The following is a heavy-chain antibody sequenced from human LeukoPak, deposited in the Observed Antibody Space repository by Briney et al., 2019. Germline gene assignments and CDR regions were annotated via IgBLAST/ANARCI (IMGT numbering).Heavy chain of an antibody. J-gene: IGHJ4*02. V-gene: IGHV4-39*01. Sequence: SEPVPLTCTVSGGSISSGNFYWVWIRQSPVKGLEWIGSIYYGRSTYYNPSLESRVTLSIETSKNQFSLRMTSVTAADAAVYYCVRHADSGFGELAFDYWGQG. D-gene: IGHD3-10*01. CDR2: IYYGRST. CDR1: GGSISSGNFY. CDR3: VRHADSGFGELAFDY.